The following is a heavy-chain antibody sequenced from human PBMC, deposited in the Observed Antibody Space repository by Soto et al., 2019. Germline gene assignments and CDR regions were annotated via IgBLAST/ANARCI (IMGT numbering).Heavy chain of an antibody. D-gene: IGHD3-22*01. CDR2: INPSGGST. Sequence: ASVKVSGKASGYTFTSYYIHWVRQAPGQGLEWMGIINPSGGSTSYAQKFQGRVTMTRDTSTSTVYMELSSLRSEDTAVYYCARDQGYYYDSSGSDYWGQGTLVTVS. CDR3: ARDQGYYYDSSGSDY. CDR1: GYTFTSYY. J-gene: IGHJ4*02. V-gene: IGHV1-46*01.